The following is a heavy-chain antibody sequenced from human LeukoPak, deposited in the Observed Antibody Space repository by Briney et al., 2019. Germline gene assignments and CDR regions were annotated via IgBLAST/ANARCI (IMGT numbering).Heavy chain of an antibody. Sequence: ASVTVSCKASGYTFTGYYMHWVRQAPGQGLEWMGWINPNSGGTNYAQKFQGRVTMTRDTSISTAYMELSRLRSDDTAVYYCARDEDYYYDSSGFDYWGQGTLVTVSS. D-gene: IGHD3-22*01. CDR2: INPNSGGT. CDR1: GYTFTGYY. CDR3: ARDEDYYYDSSGFDY. J-gene: IGHJ4*02. V-gene: IGHV1-2*02.